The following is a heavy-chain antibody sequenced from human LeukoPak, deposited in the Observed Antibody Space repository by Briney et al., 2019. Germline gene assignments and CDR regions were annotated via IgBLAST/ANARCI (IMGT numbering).Heavy chain of an antibody. Sequence: ASVKVSCKASGYTFTGYYMHWVRQAPGQGLEWMGWINPNSGGTNYAQKFQGRVTITADKSTSTAYMELSSLRSEDTAVYYCAREDTMIARYMDVWGQGTTVTVSS. CDR2: INPNSGGT. D-gene: IGHD3-22*01. CDR3: AREDTMIARYMDV. CDR1: GYTFTGYY. V-gene: IGHV1-2*02. J-gene: IGHJ6*02.